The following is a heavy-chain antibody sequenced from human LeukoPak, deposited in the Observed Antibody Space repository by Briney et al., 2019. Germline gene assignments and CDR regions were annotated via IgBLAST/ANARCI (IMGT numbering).Heavy chain of an antibody. CDR2: IYYSAST. D-gene: IGHD2-15*01. Sequence: SETLSLTCTVSGGSISSSSYYWGWIRQPPGKGLEWIGSIYYSASTYYNPSLKSRVTISVDTSKNQFSLKLSSVTAADTAVYYCASLRGSSGRGALYYWGQGTLVAVSS. V-gene: IGHV4-39*07. CDR1: GGSISSSSYY. CDR3: ASLRGSSGRGALYY. J-gene: IGHJ4*02.